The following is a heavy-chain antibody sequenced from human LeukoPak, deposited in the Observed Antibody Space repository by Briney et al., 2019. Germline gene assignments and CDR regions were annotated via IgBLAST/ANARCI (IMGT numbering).Heavy chain of an antibody. J-gene: IGHJ4*02. CDR2: IVVGSGDT. CDR1: GLTFTSSA. D-gene: IGHD1-26*01. Sequence: SVSLSCKASGLTFTSSARLWVREARGQRLEWIGWIVVGSGDTNYGQKFQERVTHTRDMSTSSAYMELSSLRSEDTAVYYCAAVQVAANYNFAYWGQGTLVTVSS. V-gene: IGHV1-58*02. CDR3: AAVQVAANYNFAY.